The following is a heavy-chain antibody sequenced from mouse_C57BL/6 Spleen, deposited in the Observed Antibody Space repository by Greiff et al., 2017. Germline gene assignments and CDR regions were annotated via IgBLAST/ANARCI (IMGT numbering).Heavy chain of an antibody. D-gene: IGHD2-3*01. Sequence: EVKLLASGPELVKPGASVKMSCKASGYTFTDYNMHWVKQSHGKSLEWIGYINPNNGGTSYNQKFKGKATLTVNKSSSTAYMDLRSLTSEDSAVYYCARESDGYQYYFDYWGQGTTLTVSS. CDR1: GYTFTDYN. CDR3: ARESDGYQYYFDY. CDR2: INPNNGGT. J-gene: IGHJ2*01. V-gene: IGHV1-22*01.